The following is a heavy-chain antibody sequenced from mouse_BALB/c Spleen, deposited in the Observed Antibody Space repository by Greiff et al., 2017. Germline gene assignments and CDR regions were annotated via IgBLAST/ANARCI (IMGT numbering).Heavy chain of an antibody. V-gene: IGHV5-6-5*01. CDR1: GFTFSSYA. D-gene: IGHD4-1*01. CDR2: ISSGGST. CDR3: ARGLWDEAWFAY. J-gene: IGHJ3*01. Sequence: EVKLVESGGGLVKPGGSLKLSCAASGFTFSSYAMSWVRQTPEKRLEWVASISSGGSTYYPDSVKGRFTISRDNARNILYLQMSSLRSEDTAMYYCARGLWDEAWFAYWGQGTLVTVSA.